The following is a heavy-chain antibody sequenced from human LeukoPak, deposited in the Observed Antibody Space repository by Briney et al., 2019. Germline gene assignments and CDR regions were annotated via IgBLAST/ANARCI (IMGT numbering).Heavy chain of an antibody. CDR1: GFPFIEYS. CDR3: ARDYSGSYFDY. D-gene: IGHD1-26*01. J-gene: IGHJ4*02. Sequence: PGGSLRLSCTASGFPFIEYSMNWVRQAPGKGLEWVANIKQDGSEKYYVDSVKGRFTISRDNAKNSLYLQMNSLRAEDTAVYYCARDYSGSYFDYWGQGTLVTVSS. V-gene: IGHV3-7*01. CDR2: IKQDGSEK.